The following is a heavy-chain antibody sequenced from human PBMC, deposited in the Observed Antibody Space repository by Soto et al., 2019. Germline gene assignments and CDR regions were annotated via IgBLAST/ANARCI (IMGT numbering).Heavy chain of an antibody. J-gene: IGHJ6*02. CDR2: TYYRSKWYN. CDR3: ARSYYDFWSGHYYYYGMDV. D-gene: IGHD3-3*01. CDR1: GDSVSSNSAA. V-gene: IGHV6-1*01. Sequence: PSQTLSLTCAISGDSVSSNSAAWNWIRQSPSRGLEWLGRTYYRSKWYNDYAVSVKSRITINPDTSKNQFSLQLNSVTPGDTAVYYCARSYYDFWSGHYYYYGMDVWGQGTTVTVSS.